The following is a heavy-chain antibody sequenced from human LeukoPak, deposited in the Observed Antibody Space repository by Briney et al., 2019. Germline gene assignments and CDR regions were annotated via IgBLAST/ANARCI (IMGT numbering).Heavy chain of an antibody. CDR3: AREGGRTVAGTFDN. CDR1: GFTFRSSG. J-gene: IGHJ4*02. V-gene: IGHV3-30*02. Sequence: GGSLRLSCAASGFTFRSSGMHWVRQAPGKGLEWVAFIQYHGRDKYYADSVKGRFAISRDNSKNTLYMEVNSLRAEDTAVYYCAREGGRTVAGTFDNWGQGTLVTVSS. CDR2: IQYHGRDK. D-gene: IGHD6-19*01.